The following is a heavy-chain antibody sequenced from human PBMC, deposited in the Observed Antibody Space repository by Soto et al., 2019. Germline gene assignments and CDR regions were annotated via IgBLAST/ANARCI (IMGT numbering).Heavy chain of an antibody. CDR3: ASETGTALWHDAFDI. CDR2: IIPIFGTA. J-gene: IGHJ3*02. D-gene: IGHD1-7*01. Sequence: SVKVSCKASGGTFSSYAISWVRQAPGQGLEWMGGIIPIFGTANYAQKFQGRVTITADESTSTAYMELSSLRSEGTAVYYCASETGTALWHDAFDIWGQGTMVTVSS. V-gene: IGHV1-69*13. CDR1: GGTFSSYA.